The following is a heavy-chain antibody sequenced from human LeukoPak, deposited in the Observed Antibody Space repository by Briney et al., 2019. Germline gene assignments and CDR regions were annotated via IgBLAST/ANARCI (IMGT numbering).Heavy chain of an antibody. CDR1: GFTSRNSV. J-gene: IGHJ4*02. Sequence: GGSLRLSCVVSGFTSRNSVMSWVRQPPGKGLEWVSSSDTDGDTQYADSVKGRFTISRDNSKNTLYLQMNSLRAEDTAVYYCANLLRWEPYWGQGTLVTVSS. CDR2: SDTDGDT. D-gene: IGHD4-23*01. CDR3: ANLLRWEPY. V-gene: IGHV3-23*01.